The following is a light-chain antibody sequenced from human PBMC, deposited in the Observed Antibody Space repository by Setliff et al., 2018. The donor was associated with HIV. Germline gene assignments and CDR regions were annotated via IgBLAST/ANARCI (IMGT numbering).Light chain of an antibody. Sequence: SYELTQPPSVSVAPGKTARITCEGNNIGSASVHWYQQKPGQAPVVVIYYDSDRPSGIPERFSGSNSGNTATLTISRVEAWDEADYYCQVWDSSSDHPFAFGTGTKVTVL. J-gene: IGLJ1*01. CDR2: YDS. CDR3: QVWDSSSDHPFA. V-gene: IGLV3-21*04. CDR1: NIGSAS.